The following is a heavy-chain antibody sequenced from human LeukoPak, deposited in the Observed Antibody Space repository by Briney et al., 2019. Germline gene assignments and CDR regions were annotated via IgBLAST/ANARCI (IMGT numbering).Heavy chain of an antibody. Sequence: SETLSLTCTVSGCSVSSYYWSWIRQPAGKGLECIGRISTSGSTNYNPSLKSRVTMSVDTSKNQFSLKLSSVTAADTAVYYCARGTYKYSSSLGWFDPWGQGTLVTVSS. CDR1: GCSVSSYY. J-gene: IGHJ5*02. V-gene: IGHV4-4*07. D-gene: IGHD6-13*01. CDR2: ISTSGST. CDR3: ARGTYKYSSSLGWFDP.